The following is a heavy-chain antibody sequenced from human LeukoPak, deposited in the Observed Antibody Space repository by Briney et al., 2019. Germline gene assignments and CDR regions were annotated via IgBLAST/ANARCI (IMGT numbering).Heavy chain of an antibody. Sequence: KPSETLSLTCTVSGDSISSGDYYWSWIRQPAGKGLEWIGRISSSGSTNYNPSLKSRVTISVDTSKNQFSLKLSSVTAADTAVYYCARGWYYYYYYMDVWGKGTTVTVSS. CDR3: ARGWYYYYYYMDV. D-gene: IGHD6-13*01. V-gene: IGHV4-61*02. J-gene: IGHJ6*03. CDR1: GDSISSGDYY. CDR2: ISSSGST.